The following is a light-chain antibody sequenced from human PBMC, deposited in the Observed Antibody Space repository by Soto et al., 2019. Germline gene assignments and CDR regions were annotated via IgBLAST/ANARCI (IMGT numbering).Light chain of an antibody. CDR3: QQYDSSPLT. CDR1: QSVRSKY. Sequence: NVLTQSPGTLSLSPGERATLSCRASQSVRSKYLAWYQQKPGQAPRLLIYSTSSRATGIPDRFSGSGSGTDFTLTISRLEPEDFAVYYCQQYDSSPLTFGGGTKVDIK. J-gene: IGKJ4*01. CDR2: STS. V-gene: IGKV3-20*01.